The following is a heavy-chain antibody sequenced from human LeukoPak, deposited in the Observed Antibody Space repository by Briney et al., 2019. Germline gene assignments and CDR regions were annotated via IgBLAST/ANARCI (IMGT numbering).Heavy chain of an antibody. D-gene: IGHD6-19*01. J-gene: IGHJ2*01. CDR1: GGSISSYY. CDR3: ARDQVERYSSGWNWYFDL. CDR2: IYYSGST. V-gene: IGHV4-59*01. Sequence: SETLSLTCTVSGGSISSYYWSWIRQPPGKGLEWIGYIYYSGSTNYNPSLKSRVTISVDTSKTQFSLKLSSVTAADTAVYYCARDQVERYSSGWNWYFDLWGRGTLVTVSS.